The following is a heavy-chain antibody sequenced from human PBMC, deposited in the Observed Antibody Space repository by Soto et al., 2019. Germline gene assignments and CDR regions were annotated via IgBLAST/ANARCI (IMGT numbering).Heavy chain of an antibody. CDR3: VRGSSNLVDLDY. CDR1: GFTFSSYG. CDR2: IWDDGRNK. V-gene: IGHV3-33*01. J-gene: IGHJ4*02. Sequence: QVQLVESGGGVVQPGRSLRLSCAASGFTFSSYGMHWVRQAPGKGLEWVAVIWDDGRNKYYADSVKGRFTISRDNSKNTLYLQMNSLRAEDTAVYYCVRGSSNLVDLDYWGQGTLVTVSS. D-gene: IGHD6-13*01.